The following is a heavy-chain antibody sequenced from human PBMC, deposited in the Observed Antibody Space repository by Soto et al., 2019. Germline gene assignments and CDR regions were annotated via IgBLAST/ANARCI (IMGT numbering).Heavy chain of an antibody. CDR2: IKEEGSEK. V-gene: IGHV3-7*05. Sequence: EVQLVESGGGLVQPGGSLRLSCAASGFTFSGYWMKWVRQAPGKGLEWVATIKEEGSEKYYVDSVKGRFTISRDSAKNSVQLQMNSLRVEDTAVYYCASTRGYWGQGTMVTVSS. CDR3: ASTRGY. D-gene: IGHD3-3*01. CDR1: GFTFSGYW. J-gene: IGHJ4*02.